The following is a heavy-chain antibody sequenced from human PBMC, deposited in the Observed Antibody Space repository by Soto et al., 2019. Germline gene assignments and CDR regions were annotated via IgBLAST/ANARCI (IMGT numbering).Heavy chain of an antibody. CDR2: VKNNGGAT. J-gene: IGHJ5*02. D-gene: IGHD2-21*01. CDR1: GFIFSHAW. V-gene: IGHV3-15*07. Sequence: EVQLVESGGDLVKPGGSLRLSCAASGFIFSHAWFHWVRQPPGKGLELVGRVKNNGGATDYAASVKGRFTISRDDSKDTVYLTMSSLRTEDTARYYCAADLGPAYDSNNWFAPWGQGTLVTVSS. CDR3: AADLGPAYDSNNWFAP.